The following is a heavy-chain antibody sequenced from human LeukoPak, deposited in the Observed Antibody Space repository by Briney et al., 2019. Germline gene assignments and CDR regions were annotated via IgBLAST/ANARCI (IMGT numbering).Heavy chain of an antibody. CDR3: ARGYDSSGYYYGTVFDY. CDR2: ISSSGSTI. V-gene: IGHV3-48*03. J-gene: IGHJ4*02. Sequence: GGSLRLSCAASGFTFSSYEMNWARQAPGKGLEWVSYISSSGSTIYYADSVKGRFTISRDNAKNSLYLQMNSLRAEDTAVYYCARGYDSSGYYYGTVFDYWGQGTLVTVSS. D-gene: IGHD3-22*01. CDR1: GFTFSSYE.